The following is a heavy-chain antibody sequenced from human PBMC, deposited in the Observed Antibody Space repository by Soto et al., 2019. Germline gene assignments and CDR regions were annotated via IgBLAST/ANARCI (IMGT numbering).Heavy chain of an antibody. CDR2: IYHRGST. V-gene: IGHV4-30-2*01. CDR1: GGSISSGGYS. CDR3: ARGPWNDDMGHFDP. Sequence: SETLSLTCAVSGGSISSGGYSWSWIRQPPGKGLEWIGYIYHRGSTYYNPSLKSRVTISVDRSKNQFSLKLSSVTAADTAVYYCARGPWNDDMGHFDPWGQGTLVTVS. J-gene: IGHJ5*02. D-gene: IGHD1-1*01.